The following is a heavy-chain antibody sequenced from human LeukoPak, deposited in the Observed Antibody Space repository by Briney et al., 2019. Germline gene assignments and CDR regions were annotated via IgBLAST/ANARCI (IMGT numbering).Heavy chain of an antibody. J-gene: IGHJ6*03. Sequence: SETLSLTCTVSGGSISSYYWSWIRQPPGKRLEWVGESNDSGGTNYNPSLKSRVTISADKSKNQVSLKLTSVTAADTAVYYCARLSVIVGAALEYYYYYMDVWGQGTTITVSS. V-gene: IGHV4-34*01. CDR3: ARLSVIVGAALEYYYYYMDV. D-gene: IGHD1-26*01. CDR2: SNDSGGT. CDR1: GGSISSYY.